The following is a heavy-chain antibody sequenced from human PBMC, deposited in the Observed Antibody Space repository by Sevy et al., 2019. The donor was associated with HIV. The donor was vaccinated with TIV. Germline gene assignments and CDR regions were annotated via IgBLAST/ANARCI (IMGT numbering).Heavy chain of an antibody. CDR3: ANDGSFRDGYNLGYFDY. V-gene: IGHV3-30*18. J-gene: IGHJ4*02. CDR1: GFTFSSYG. CDR2: ISYDGSNK. Sequence: GGSLRLSCAASGFTFSSYGMHWVRQAPGKGLEWVAVISYDGSNKYYADSVKGRFTNSRDNSKNTLYLQMNSLRAEDTAVYYCANDGSFRDGYNLGYFDYWGQGTLVTVSS. D-gene: IGHD5-12*01.